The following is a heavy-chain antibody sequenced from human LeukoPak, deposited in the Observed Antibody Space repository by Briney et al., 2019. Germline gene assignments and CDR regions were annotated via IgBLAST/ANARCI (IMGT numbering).Heavy chain of an antibody. CDR3: ARSSCSGGSCYWY. CDR1: GGSISSNY. Sequence: PSETLPLTCTVSGGSISSNYWSWIRQPPGKGLEWIGFIYYTGSTNYNPSLKSRVTISVDTSKTQFSLKPSSVTAADTAVYYCARSSCSGGSCYWYWGQGTLVTVSS. V-gene: IGHV4-59*01. J-gene: IGHJ4*02. D-gene: IGHD2-15*01. CDR2: IYYTGST.